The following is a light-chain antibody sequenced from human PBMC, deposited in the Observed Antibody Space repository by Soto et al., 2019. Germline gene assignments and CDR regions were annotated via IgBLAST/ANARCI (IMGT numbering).Light chain of an antibody. J-gene: IGKJ5*01. Sequence: DIQMTQSPSSLSASVGDRVTITCGASQSIAGYLSWYQQRPGKAPKFLIYSASSLQRGVPSRFSGSGSGTDFSLTINGLQPEDFATYFCQQSFSVPITFGQGTRLEI. CDR1: QSIAGY. V-gene: IGKV1-39*01. CDR2: SAS. CDR3: QQSFSVPIT.